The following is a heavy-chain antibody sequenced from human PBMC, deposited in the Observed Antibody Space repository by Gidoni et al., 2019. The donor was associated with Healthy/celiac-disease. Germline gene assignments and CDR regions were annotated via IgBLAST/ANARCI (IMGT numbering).Heavy chain of an antibody. CDR2: IYYSGST. CDR1: GGSISSSSYY. J-gene: IGHJ3*02. Sequence: QLQLQESGPGLVKPSATLSLTCTVSGGSISSSSYYWGWIRQPPGKGLEWIGSIYYSGSTYYNPSLKSRVTISVDTSKNQFSLKLSSVTAADTAVYYCARQEPLDAFDIWGQGTMVTVSS. CDR3: ARQEPLDAFDI. V-gene: IGHV4-39*01.